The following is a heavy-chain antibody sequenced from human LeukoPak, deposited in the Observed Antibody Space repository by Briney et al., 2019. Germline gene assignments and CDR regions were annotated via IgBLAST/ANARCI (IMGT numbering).Heavy chain of an antibody. D-gene: IGHD3-9*01. CDR3: ARDRYDILTGYPCGAFDI. J-gene: IGHJ3*02. CDR1: GYTFTGYY. CDR2: INPNSGGT. V-gene: IGHV1-2*02. Sequence: ASVKVSCKASGYTFTGYYMHWVRQAPGQGLEWMGWINPNSGGTNYAQKFQGRVTMTRDTSISTAYMELSRLRSDDTAVYYCARDRYDILTGYPCGAFDIWGQGTMVTVSS.